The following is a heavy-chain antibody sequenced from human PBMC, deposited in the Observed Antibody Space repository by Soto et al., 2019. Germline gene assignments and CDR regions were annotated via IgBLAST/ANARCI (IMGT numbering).Heavy chain of an antibody. J-gene: IGHJ4*02. D-gene: IGHD1-26*01. Sequence: QITLKESGPTLVKPTQTLTLTCTFSGFSLSSSGVGVAWIRQPPGKALEWLALIYWDADKRYSPSLKNRLTITNDTSKNHVVLTVTNMDPADTATYFCAVHGTVAHSDYFGYWGQGTLVTVSS. CDR2: IYWDADK. CDR3: AVHGTVAHSDYFGY. CDR1: GFSLSSSGVG. V-gene: IGHV2-5*02.